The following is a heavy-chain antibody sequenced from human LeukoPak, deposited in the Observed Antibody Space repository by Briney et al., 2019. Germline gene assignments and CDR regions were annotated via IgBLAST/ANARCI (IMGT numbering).Heavy chain of an antibody. Sequence: GESLKISCKGSGYSFLNYWIGWVRQEPGKGLEWMGIIYPGDSDTRYSPSFQGQVTISVDKSITTAYLQWTSLKASDTAMYYCARHTPGYDVLTGSFDPWGQGTLVTVSS. V-gene: IGHV5-51*01. CDR1: GYSFLNYW. D-gene: IGHD3-9*01. CDR3: ARHTPGYDVLTGSFDP. CDR2: IYPGDSDT. J-gene: IGHJ5*02.